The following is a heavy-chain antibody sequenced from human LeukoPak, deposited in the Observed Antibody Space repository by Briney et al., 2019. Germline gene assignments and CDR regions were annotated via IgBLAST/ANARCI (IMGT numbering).Heavy chain of an antibody. CDR3: AKDTYCGGDCYSTWPHYYYYYMDV. CDR1: GFTFSSYG. D-gene: IGHD2-21*02. V-gene: IGHV3-30*02. J-gene: IGHJ6*03. Sequence: GGSLRLSCAAPGFTFSSYGMHWVRKAPGKGLEWVAFIRYDGSNKYYADSVKGRFTISRDNSKNTLYLQMNSLRAEDTAVYCCAKDTYCGGDCYSTWPHYYYYYMDVWGKGTTVTVSS. CDR2: IRYDGSNK.